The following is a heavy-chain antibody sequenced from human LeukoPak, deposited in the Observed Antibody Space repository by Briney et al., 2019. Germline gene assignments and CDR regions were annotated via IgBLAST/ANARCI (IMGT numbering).Heavy chain of an antibody. CDR1: GYTFTSYG. D-gene: IGHD3-22*01. CDR2: ISAYNGNT. V-gene: IGHV1-18*01. J-gene: IGHJ4*02. Sequence: ASVKVSCKASGYTFTSYGISWVRQAPGQGLEWMGWISAYNGNTNYAQKLQGRVTMTTDTSTSTAYMELRSLRSDDKAVYYCARTYYYDSNPAYWGQGTLVTVSS. CDR3: ARTYYYDSNPAY.